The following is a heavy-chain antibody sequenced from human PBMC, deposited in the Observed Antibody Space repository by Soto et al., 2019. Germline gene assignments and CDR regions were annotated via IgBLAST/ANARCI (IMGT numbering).Heavy chain of an antibody. CDR3: AKAPVPRPFDY. Sequence: GGSLRLSCAASGYSISTYWMSWVRQAPGKGLEWVANVKQDGSEEYYVDSVKGRFTISRDNAKNSLYLQMNSLRAEDTAVYYCAKAPVPRPFDYWGLGTPVTVS. J-gene: IGHJ4*02. CDR2: VKQDGSEE. D-gene: IGHD1-1*01. CDR1: GYSISTYW. V-gene: IGHV3-7*03.